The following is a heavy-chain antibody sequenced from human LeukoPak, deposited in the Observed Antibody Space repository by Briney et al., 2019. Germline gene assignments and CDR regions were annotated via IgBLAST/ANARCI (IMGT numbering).Heavy chain of an antibody. CDR2: INPSGGST. D-gene: IGHD2-2*01. CDR3: ARDNSGVPAAIYYFDY. J-gene: IGHJ4*02. CDR1: GGTFSSYA. Sequence: GASVKVSCKASGGTFSSYAISWVRQAPGQGLEWMGIINPSGGSTSYAQKFQGRVTMTRDTSTSTVYMELSSLRSEDTAVYYCARDNSGVPAAIYYFDYWGQGTLVTVSS. V-gene: IGHV1-46*01.